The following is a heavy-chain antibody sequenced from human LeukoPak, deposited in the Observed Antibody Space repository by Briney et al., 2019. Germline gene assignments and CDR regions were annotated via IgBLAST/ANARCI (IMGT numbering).Heavy chain of an antibody. J-gene: IGHJ6*03. CDR1: EFTVSFNY. V-gene: IGHV3-53*01. Sequence: GGSLRLSCAASEFTVSFNYMSWVRQAPGKGLEWISVIYSGGSTYYADSVKGRFTISRDDSKNTLYLQMNSLRAEDTAIYYCARAQWRTYTYYYMDVWGKGTTVTVSS. D-gene: IGHD6-19*01. CDR2: IYSGGST. CDR3: ARAQWRTYTYYYMDV.